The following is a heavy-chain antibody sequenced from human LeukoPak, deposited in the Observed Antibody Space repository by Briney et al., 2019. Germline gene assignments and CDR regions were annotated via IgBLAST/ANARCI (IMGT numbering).Heavy chain of an antibody. CDR2: IRYDGSNK. V-gene: IGHV3-30*02. CDR3: AKALRVGDWFDP. D-gene: IGHD5/OR15-5a*01. J-gene: IGHJ5*02. Sequence: PGGSLRLSCAASGFTFSSYGMHWVRQAPGKGLEWVAFIRYDGSNKYYADSVKGRFTISRDNSKNTLYLQMNSLRVEDTAVYYCAKALRVGDWFDPWGQGTLVTVSS. CDR1: GFTFSSYG.